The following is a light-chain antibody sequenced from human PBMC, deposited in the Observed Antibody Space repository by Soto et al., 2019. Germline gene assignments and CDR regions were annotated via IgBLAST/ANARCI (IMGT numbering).Light chain of an antibody. CDR1: QGINSY. V-gene: IGKV1-9*01. J-gene: IGKJ4*01. CDR3: QQLHTSPLT. CDR2: AAS. Sequence: DIQLTQSPSFLSASVGDRVTITCRASQGINSYLAWYQQKPGKAPKLLIYAASTLQAGVTSRFSGDGSGTEFTLTIRSLQPEDFANYFCQQLHTSPLTFGGGTKVETK.